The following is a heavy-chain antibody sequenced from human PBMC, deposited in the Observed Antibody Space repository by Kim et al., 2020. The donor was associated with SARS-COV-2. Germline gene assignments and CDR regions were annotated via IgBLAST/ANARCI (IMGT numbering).Heavy chain of an antibody. V-gene: IGHV4-30-4*01. CDR3: ARIQTHQITSFGVVTANWFDP. Sequence: SETLSLTCTVSGGSISSGDYYWSWIRQPPGKGREWIGYIYYSGSTYYNPSLKSRVTISVDTSKNQFSLKLSSVTAADTAVYYCARIQTHQITSFGVVTANWFDPWGQGTLVTVSS. CDR2: IYYSGST. D-gene: IGHD3-3*01. CDR1: GGSISSGDYY. J-gene: IGHJ5*02.